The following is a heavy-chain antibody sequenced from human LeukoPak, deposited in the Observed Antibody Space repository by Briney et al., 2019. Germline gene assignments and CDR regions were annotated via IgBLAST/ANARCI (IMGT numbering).Heavy chain of an antibody. V-gene: IGHV3-64*01. D-gene: IGHD2-8*01. J-gene: IGHJ3*02. Sequence: GGSLRLSCAASGFTFTTYAMNWVRQAPGKGLEFVSAITNNGGKTYYANSVKGRFTISRDNSKNTLYLQMGSLGAEDMAVYYCARVATNDRRNAFDIWGQGTMVTVSS. CDR2: ITNNGGKT. CDR1: GFTFTTYA. CDR3: ARVATNDRRNAFDI.